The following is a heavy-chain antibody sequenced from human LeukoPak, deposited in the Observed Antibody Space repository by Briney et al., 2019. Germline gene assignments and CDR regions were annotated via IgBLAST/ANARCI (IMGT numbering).Heavy chain of an antibody. CDR1: GGTFSSYA. CDR2: IIPIFGIA. D-gene: IGHD4-17*01. V-gene: IGHV1-69*04. CDR3: ARDRERTVTTNRWFDP. Sequence: GASVKVSCKASGGTFSSYAISWERQAPGQGLEWMGRIIPIFGIANYAQKFQGRVTITADKSTSTAYMELSSLRSEDTAVYYCARDRERTVTTNRWFDPWGQGTLVTVSS. J-gene: IGHJ5*02.